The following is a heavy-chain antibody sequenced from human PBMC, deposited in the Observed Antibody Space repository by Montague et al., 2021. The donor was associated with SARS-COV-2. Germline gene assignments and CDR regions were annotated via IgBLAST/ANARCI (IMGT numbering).Heavy chain of an antibody. Sequence: SETLSLTCAVSGGSISSGNWWSWVRQPPGKGLEWIGEIYHSGSTNYNPSLKSRVTISLDKSKNQFPLNLNSATAADTAVYYCARFFSSWTDWGQGTLVTVSS. V-gene: IGHV4-4*02. CDR1: GGSISSGNW. D-gene: IGHD6-13*01. CDR2: IYHSGST. J-gene: IGHJ4*02. CDR3: ARFFSSWTD.